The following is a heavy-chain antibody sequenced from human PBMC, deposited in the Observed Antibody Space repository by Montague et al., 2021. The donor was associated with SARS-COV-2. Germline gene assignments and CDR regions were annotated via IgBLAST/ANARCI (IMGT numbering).Heavy chain of an antibody. V-gene: IGHV4-39*02. CDR3: ARRGRKLLPVATTIGGFDI. CDR2: IYDSGST. D-gene: IGHD5-12*01. J-gene: IGHJ3*02. CDR1: GGSISSNNYH. Sequence: SETLSLTCTVSGGSISSNNYHWDWIRQPPGKGLEWIGSIYDSGSTYYNPSLKSRVTISVDTSKNHFSLKLNSVTAADTAVYYCARRGRKLLPVATTIGGFDIWGQGTVVTVSS.